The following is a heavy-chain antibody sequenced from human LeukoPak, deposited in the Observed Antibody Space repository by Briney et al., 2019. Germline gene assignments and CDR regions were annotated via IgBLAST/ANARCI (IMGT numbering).Heavy chain of an antibody. D-gene: IGHD3-22*01. CDR2: IYYSGST. CDR3: AKSYDSSVRGWFDP. CDR1: GGSISSGDYY. V-gene: IGHV4-30-4*01. Sequence: SGTLSLTCTVSGGSISSGDYYWSWIRQPPGKGLEWIGYIYYSGSTYYNPSLKSRVTISVDTSKNQFSLKLSSVTAADTAVYYCAKSYDSSVRGWFDPWGQGTLVTVSS. J-gene: IGHJ5*02.